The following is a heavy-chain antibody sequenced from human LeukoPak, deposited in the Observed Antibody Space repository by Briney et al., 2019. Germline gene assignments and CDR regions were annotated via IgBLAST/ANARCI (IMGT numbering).Heavy chain of an antibody. D-gene: IGHD1-26*01. CDR1: GGSISSYY. CDR3: ARADSGSYGPVDY. V-gene: IGHV4-59*01. Sequence: SETLSLTCTDPGGSISSYYWSWIRQPPGKGLEWIGYVYYSGSTNYNPSLKSRVTISVATSKNQFPLKLSSVTAADTAVYYCARADSGSYGPVDYWGQGILVTVSS. J-gene: IGHJ4*02. CDR2: VYYSGST.